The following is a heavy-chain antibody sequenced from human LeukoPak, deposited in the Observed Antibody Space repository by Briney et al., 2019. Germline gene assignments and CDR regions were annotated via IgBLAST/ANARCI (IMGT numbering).Heavy chain of an antibody. CDR1: GYTFTSYA. Sequence: ASVKVSCKASGYTFTSYAMHWVRQAPGQRLEWMGWINAGNGNTKYSQKFQGRVTITWDTSASTAYMELSSLRSEDTAVYYCARDLFGVVNRDYWGQGTLVTVSS. CDR3: ARDLFGVVNRDY. V-gene: IGHV1-3*01. CDR2: INAGNGNT. D-gene: IGHD3-3*01. J-gene: IGHJ4*02.